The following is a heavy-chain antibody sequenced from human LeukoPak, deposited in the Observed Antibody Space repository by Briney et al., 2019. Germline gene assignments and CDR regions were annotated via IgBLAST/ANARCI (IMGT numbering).Heavy chain of an antibody. J-gene: IGHJ4*02. Sequence: GGSLRLSCAASGFTFSSYDMSWVRQAPGKGLEWVSAISGSGGSTYYADSVKGRFTISRDNSKNTLYLQMNSLRAEDTAVYYCAKDDSGGYWLDYWGQGTLVTVSS. CDR3: AKDDSGGYWLDY. CDR1: GFTFSSYD. CDR2: ISGSGGST. D-gene: IGHD3-22*01. V-gene: IGHV3-23*01.